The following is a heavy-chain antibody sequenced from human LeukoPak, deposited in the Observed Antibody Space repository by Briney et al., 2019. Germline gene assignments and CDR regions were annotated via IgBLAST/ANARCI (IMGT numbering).Heavy chain of an antibody. V-gene: IGHV1-8*01. Sequence: ASVKVSCKASGYTFTTYDLNWVRQATGQGLEWMGWMNPNSGNTGYAQKLQGRVTMTRNTSISTAYMELNNLTSEDTAVYYCARRIRGAPTDHWGQGTLVTVSS. CDR2: MNPNSGNT. J-gene: IGHJ4*02. CDR3: ARRIRGAPTDH. CDR1: GYTFTTYD. D-gene: IGHD3-10*01.